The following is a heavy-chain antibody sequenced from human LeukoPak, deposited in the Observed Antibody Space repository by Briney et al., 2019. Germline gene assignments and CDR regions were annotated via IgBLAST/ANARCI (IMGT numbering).Heavy chain of an antibody. CDR2: IWYDGSNK. Sequence: PGRSLRLSCAASGFTFSSYGMHWVRQAPGKGLEWVAVIWYDGSNKYYADSVKGRFTISRDNSKNTLYLQMNSLRAEDTAVYYCARDSGGGSSSWLDPWGQGTLVTVSS. J-gene: IGHJ5*02. CDR3: ARDSGGGSSSWLDP. D-gene: IGHD2-15*01. V-gene: IGHV3-33*01. CDR1: GFTFSSYG.